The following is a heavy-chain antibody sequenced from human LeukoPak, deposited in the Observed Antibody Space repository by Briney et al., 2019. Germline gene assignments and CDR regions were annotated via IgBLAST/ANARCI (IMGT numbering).Heavy chain of an antibody. V-gene: IGHV3-23*01. CDR2: ISGSGGST. D-gene: IGHD5-18*01. Sequence: GGSLRLSCAASGFTFDDYAMHWVRQGPGKGLEWVSAISGSGGSTYYADSVKGRFTISRDNSKNTLYLHMNSLRAEDTAVYYCAKSYGYKDSLDYWGQGTLVTVSS. CDR1: GFTFDDYA. J-gene: IGHJ4*02. CDR3: AKSYGYKDSLDY.